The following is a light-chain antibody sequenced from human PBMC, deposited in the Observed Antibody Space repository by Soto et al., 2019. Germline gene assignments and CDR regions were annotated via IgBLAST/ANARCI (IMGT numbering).Light chain of an antibody. CDR3: YTYAGGSTYL. V-gene: IGLV2-23*01. CDR2: EDI. CDR1: SSDVGSYSL. Sequence: QSALTQPASVSGSPGQSITISCTGTSSDVGSYSLLSWYQHHPGKAPKLIIYEDIKGPSGVSNRFSGSKSGNTASLRFSGLQAEDEDDYYCYTYAGGSTYLFGTGTKVTVL. J-gene: IGLJ1*01.